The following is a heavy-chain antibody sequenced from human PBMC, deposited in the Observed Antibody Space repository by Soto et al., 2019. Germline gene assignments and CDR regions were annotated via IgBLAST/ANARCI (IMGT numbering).Heavy chain of an antibody. CDR2: ISPGGDST. V-gene: IGHV3-23*01. J-gene: IGHJ6*03. Sequence: EVQLLESGGGLVQPGGSLRLSCAASGFNFNIYAMTWVRQAPGKGLEWVSTISPGGDSTYFADSVKGRVIISRDNSKNPLSLQMNSLRAEDTATYFCAKALGNPYYYYYMDVWGTGTTVTVSS. CDR3: AKALGNPYYYYYMDV. CDR1: GFNFNIYA. D-gene: IGHD1-1*01.